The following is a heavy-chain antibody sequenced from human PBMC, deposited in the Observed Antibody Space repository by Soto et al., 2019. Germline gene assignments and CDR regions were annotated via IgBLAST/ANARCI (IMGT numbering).Heavy chain of an antibody. Sequence: PVGSLILSCAASGFTFYDYSRNWVRQAPGKGLEWVSGISRNSGKIGYADSVKGRFTISRDNAKNSLSLQMNNLRPEDTALYYCVKDIFASPSSPSGGWGHGTLVTSPQ. D-gene: IGHD2-2*01. V-gene: IGHV3-9*01. CDR3: VKDIFASPSSPSGG. J-gene: IGHJ4*01. CDR1: GFTFYDYS. CDR2: ISRNSGKI.